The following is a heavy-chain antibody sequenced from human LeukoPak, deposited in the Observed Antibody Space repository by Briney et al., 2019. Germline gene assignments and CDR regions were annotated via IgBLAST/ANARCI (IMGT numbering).Heavy chain of an antibody. D-gene: IGHD5-18*01. J-gene: IGHJ4*02. CDR3: ARSYSYGSYFDY. Sequence: PGGSLRLSCAASGFTFSNYAMNWVCQAPGKRLEYVSGISSSGGSTYYANSVKGRFTISRDESKNTLYLQMGGLRAEDMAVYYCARSYSYGSYFDYWGQGTLVTVSS. V-gene: IGHV3-64*01. CDR2: ISSSGGST. CDR1: GFTFSNYA.